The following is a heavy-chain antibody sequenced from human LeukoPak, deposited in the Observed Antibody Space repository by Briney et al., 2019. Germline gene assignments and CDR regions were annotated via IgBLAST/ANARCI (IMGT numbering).Heavy chain of an antibody. CDR3: AKDRNVLLWFGESMYNWFDP. CDR2: IRGSGGST. V-gene: IGHV3-23*01. J-gene: IGHJ5*02. D-gene: IGHD3-10*01. Sequence: EGFLRLSSAASGFTFSNYWMTWVRQAPGKGLEGVSAIRGSGGSTSYADSVKGRFTIYRDNAKNTLCLQMNRLRAEDTAVYYCAKDRNVLLWFGESMYNWFDPWGQGTLVTVSS. CDR1: GFTFSNYW.